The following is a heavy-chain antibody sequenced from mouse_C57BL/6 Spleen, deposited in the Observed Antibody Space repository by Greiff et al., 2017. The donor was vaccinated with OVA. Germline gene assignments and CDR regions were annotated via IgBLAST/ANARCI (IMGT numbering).Heavy chain of an antibody. V-gene: IGHV5-17*01. CDR1: GFTFSDYG. CDR2: ISSGSSTI. CDR3: ASLFAGGY. J-gene: IGHJ2*01. Sequence: DVMLVESGGGLVKPGGSLKLSCAASGFTFSDYGMHWVRQAPEKGLEWVAYISSGSSTIYYADTVKGRFTISRDNAKNTLFLQMTSLRSEDTAMYYCASLFAGGYWGQGTTLTVSS.